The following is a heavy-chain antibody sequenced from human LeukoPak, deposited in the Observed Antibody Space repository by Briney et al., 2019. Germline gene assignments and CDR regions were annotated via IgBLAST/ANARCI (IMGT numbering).Heavy chain of an antibody. Sequence: GGSLRLSCAASGFTCSSYEMNWVRQAPGKGLEWVSYILNSGTTTYYADSVKGRFTISRDNAKNSLYLHMNSLRAEDTCVYYCARDPPDYWGQGILVTVSS. CDR2: ILNSGTTT. J-gene: IGHJ4*02. CDR1: GFTCSSYE. CDR3: ARDPPDY. V-gene: IGHV3-48*03.